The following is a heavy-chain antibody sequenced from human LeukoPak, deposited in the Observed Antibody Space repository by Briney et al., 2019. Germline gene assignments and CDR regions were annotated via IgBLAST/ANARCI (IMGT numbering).Heavy chain of an antibody. Sequence: GGSLRLSCTASGFTFSSYGMHWVRQAPGKGLEWVAFIRYDGSNKYYADSVKGRFTISRDNSKNTLYLQMNSLRAEDTAVYYCAKDPDTAMVFPYYIDYWGQGALVTVSS. CDR3: AKDPDTAMVFPYYIDY. D-gene: IGHD5-18*01. V-gene: IGHV3-30*02. CDR2: IRYDGSNK. CDR1: GFTFSSYG. J-gene: IGHJ4*02.